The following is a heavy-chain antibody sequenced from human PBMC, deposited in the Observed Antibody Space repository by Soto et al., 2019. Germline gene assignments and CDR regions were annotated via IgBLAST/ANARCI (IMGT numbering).Heavy chain of an antibody. CDR2: IYYSGST. D-gene: IGHD2-2*01. J-gene: IGHJ6*02. Sequence: PSETLSLTCTVSGGSISSSSYYWGWIRQTPGKGLEWIGSIYYSGSTYYNPSLKSRVTISVDTSKNQFSLKLSSVTAADTAVYYCALADIVLVPAAMGFTDYYYGMDAWGQETTVTVSS. CDR3: ALADIVLVPAAMGFTDYYYGMDA. CDR1: GGSISSSSYY. V-gene: IGHV4-39*01.